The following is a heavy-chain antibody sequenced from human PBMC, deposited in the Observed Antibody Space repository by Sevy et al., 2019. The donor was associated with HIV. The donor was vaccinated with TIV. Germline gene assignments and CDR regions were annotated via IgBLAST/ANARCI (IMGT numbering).Heavy chain of an antibody. CDR3: ARVAVEYCTNDCYHRFDH. CDR1: GFTFPIYS. Sequence: GGSLRLSCVASGFTFPIYSVVWVRRAPGKGLEWLTLISYDGNNRYYADSVKGRFTISTDNSNNILYLQMTSLRVEDTALYFCARVAVEYCTNDCYHRFDHWGLGTLVTVSS. J-gene: IGHJ4*02. CDR2: ISYDGNNR. D-gene: IGHD2-8*01. V-gene: IGHV3-30*04.